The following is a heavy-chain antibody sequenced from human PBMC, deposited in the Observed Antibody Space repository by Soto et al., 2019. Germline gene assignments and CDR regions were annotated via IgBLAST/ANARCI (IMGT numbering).Heavy chain of an antibody. Sequence: EVQLLESGGGLVQPGGSLRLSCAASGFTFSNYAMNWGRQAPGKGLEWVSAIGTGGDTNYADSVKGRFTISRDNSRNTLYLQMNSLRAEDTALYYCAKQYYFDNWGQGTLVTVSS. V-gene: IGHV3-23*01. J-gene: IGHJ4*02. CDR1: GFTFSNYA. CDR3: AKQYYFDN. CDR2: IGTGGDT.